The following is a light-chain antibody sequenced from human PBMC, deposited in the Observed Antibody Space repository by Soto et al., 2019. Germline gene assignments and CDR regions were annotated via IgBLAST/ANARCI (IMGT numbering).Light chain of an antibody. V-gene: IGKV3-20*01. Sequence: NVLTQSPGTLSLSPGERANLSCRASQSLSGNYLAWYQQKPGQAPRVLIYRASIRATGISDRFSGRGSGTDFTLTISRLEPEDFAVYYCQHYGASPWTFGQGTKVEIK. CDR3: QHYGASPWT. CDR1: QSLSGNY. CDR2: RAS. J-gene: IGKJ1*01.